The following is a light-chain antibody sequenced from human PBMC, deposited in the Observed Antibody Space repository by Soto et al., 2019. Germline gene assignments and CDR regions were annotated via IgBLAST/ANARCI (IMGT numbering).Light chain of an antibody. V-gene: IGLV2-14*01. J-gene: IGLJ2*01. Sequence: QSALTQPASVSGSPGQSITISCTGTSSDVGGYNYVSWYQQHPGKAPKLMIYDVSNRPSGVSNRFSGSKSGNTASLTISGLQAEDEADYYCSSYTSSRTRVFCGGTKLTVL. CDR2: DVS. CDR1: SSDVGGYNY. CDR3: SSYTSSRTRV.